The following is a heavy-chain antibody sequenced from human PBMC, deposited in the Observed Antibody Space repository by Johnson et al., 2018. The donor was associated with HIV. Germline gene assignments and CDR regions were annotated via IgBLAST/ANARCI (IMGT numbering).Heavy chain of an antibody. V-gene: IGHV3-66*02. CDR1: GFTVSSSY. D-gene: IGHD4-17*01. CDR2: ISGSGGST. J-gene: IGHJ3*02. CDR3: ARVTSPGTTARYGSFDI. Sequence: VQLVESGGGSVQPGGSLRLSCAASGFTVSSSYMGWVRQAPGKGLEWVSAISGSGGSTYYADSVKGRFTISRDNSKNTLYLQINSLRAEDTAVYYCARVTSPGTTARYGSFDIWGQGTMVTVSS.